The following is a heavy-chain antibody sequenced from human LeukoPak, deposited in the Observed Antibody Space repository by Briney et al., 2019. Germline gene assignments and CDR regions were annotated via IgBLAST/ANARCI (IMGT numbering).Heavy chain of an antibody. V-gene: IGHV4-4*02. J-gene: IGHJ4*02. CDR3: ARLYILTAYYSWAY. CDR1: GGSISSSNW. Sequence: PSETLSLTCAVSGGSISSSNWWSWVRQPPGKGLEWIGEIYHSGNTNYNPSLKRRVTISVDKSKNQFSLKLSSVTAADTAVYYCARLYILTAYYSWAYWGQGTLVTVSS. D-gene: IGHD3-9*01. CDR2: IYHSGNT.